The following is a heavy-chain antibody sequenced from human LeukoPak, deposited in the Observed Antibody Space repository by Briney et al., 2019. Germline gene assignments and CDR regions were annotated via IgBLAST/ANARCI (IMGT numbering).Heavy chain of an antibody. CDR3: AREGTGETAFDY. V-gene: IGHV1-18*01. CDR2: ITSYNGNT. D-gene: IGHD1-1*01. Sequence: ASVKVSSKASGYSFTKYGISWVRQAPGQGLEWMGWITSYNGNTNYAQKFQGRLTMTIDTSTTTAYMELRSLRSDDTAVYYCAREGTGETAFDYWGQGTLVTVSS. CDR1: GYSFTKYG. J-gene: IGHJ4*02.